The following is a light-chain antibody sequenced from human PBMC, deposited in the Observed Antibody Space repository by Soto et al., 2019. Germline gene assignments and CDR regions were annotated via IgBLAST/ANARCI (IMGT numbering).Light chain of an antibody. J-gene: IGKJ1*01. Sequence: EIVLTQSPGTLSLSPGERGSLSCRASQSVTSTYLAWYQQKPGQAPRLLIYATSTRATGIPDRFSGSGSGTDFTLTISRLEPEDFAVYYCQQYGSSLWKFGQGTKVEIK. CDR2: ATS. CDR1: QSVTSTY. V-gene: IGKV3-20*01. CDR3: QQYGSSLWK.